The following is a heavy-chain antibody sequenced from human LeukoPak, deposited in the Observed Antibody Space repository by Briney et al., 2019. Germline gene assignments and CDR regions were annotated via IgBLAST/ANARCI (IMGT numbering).Heavy chain of an antibody. J-gene: IGHJ4*02. V-gene: IGHV3-23*01. Sequence: GSLRLSCAASGFTFSNYGMNWVRQAPGKGLEWVSALSGSGGGTDYADSVRGRFTISRDNSKNTLFLQMNSLRVEDTAVYYCARDLAWGAFDYWGQGTLVTVSS. CDR3: ARDLAWGAFDY. CDR1: GFTFSNYG. CDR2: LSGSGGGT. D-gene: IGHD7-27*01.